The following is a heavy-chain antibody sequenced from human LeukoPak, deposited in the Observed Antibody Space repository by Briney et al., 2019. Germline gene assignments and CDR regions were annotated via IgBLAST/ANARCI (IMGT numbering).Heavy chain of an antibody. CDR1: GFTFSSYG. CDR2: TSYDGSNK. Sequence: GGSLRLSCAAFGFTFSSYGMHWVRQAPGKGLEWVAVTSYDGSNKYYADSVKGRFTISRDNSKNTLYLQMNSLRAEDTAVYYCAKDAGPYDILTGSPDFDYWGQGTLVTVSS. V-gene: IGHV3-30*18. CDR3: AKDAGPYDILTGSPDFDY. D-gene: IGHD3-9*01. J-gene: IGHJ4*02.